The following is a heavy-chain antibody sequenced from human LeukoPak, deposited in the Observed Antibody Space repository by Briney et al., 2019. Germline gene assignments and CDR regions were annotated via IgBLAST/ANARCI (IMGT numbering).Heavy chain of an antibody. D-gene: IGHD3-10*01. CDR2: ISSSGSTI. V-gene: IGHV3-48*03. CDR1: GFTFSSYE. J-gene: IGHJ6*04. CDR3: ARDRITMVRGDGMDV. Sequence: GGSLRLSCAASGFTFSSYEMNWVRQAPGKGLEWVSYISSSGSTIYYADSVKGRFTIPRDNAKNSLYLQMNSLRAEDTAVYYCARDRITMVRGDGMDVWGKGTTVTVSS.